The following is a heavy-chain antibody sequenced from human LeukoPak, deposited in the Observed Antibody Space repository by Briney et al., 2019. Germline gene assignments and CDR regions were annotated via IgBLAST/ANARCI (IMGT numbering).Heavy chain of an antibody. CDR2: IIPIFGTA. J-gene: IGHJ5*02. D-gene: IGHD6-19*01. Sequence: SVKVSCKASGGTFSSYAISWVRQAPGQGLEWMGGIIPIFGTANYAQKFQGRVTITADESTSTAYMELSSLRSEDTAVYYCAFTVAATNDDWFDPWGQGTLVTVSS. CDR1: GGTFSSYA. CDR3: AFTVAATNDDWFDP. V-gene: IGHV1-69*01.